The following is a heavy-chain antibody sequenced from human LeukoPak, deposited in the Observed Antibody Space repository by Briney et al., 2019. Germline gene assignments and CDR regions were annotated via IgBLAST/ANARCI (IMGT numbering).Heavy chain of an antibody. CDR1: GYTFTSYG. J-gene: IGHJ6*02. D-gene: IGHD4-11*01. CDR3: ARGLQYHNYYYGMDV. V-gene: IGHV1-18*01. Sequence: GASVKVSCKASGYTFTSYGINWVRQAPGQGLEWMGWISAYNGNTNYAQKLQGRVTMTTDTSTSTAYMELRSLRSDDTAVYYCARGLQYHNYYYGMDVWGQGTTVTVSS. CDR2: ISAYNGNT.